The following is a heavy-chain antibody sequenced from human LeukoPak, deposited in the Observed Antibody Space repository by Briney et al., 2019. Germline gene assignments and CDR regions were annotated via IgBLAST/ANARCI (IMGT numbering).Heavy chain of an antibody. CDR1: GITFRSYW. Sequence: SGGSLRLSCAATGITFRSYWMFWVRQAPGKGLVWVSHTNSDGSSTNYADSVKGRFTISRDNAKNTVYLQMNSLRGEDTAVYYCAREIWGQGTMVTVSS. CDR3: AREI. CDR2: TNSDGSST. J-gene: IGHJ3*02. V-gene: IGHV3-74*01.